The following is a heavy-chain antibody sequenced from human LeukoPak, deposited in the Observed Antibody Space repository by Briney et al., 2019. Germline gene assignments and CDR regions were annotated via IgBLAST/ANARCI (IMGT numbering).Heavy chain of an antibody. J-gene: IGHJ4*02. D-gene: IGHD6-13*01. V-gene: IGHV3-30*18. CDR2: ISYDGGNK. CDR3: AKGGSSWVFDY. CDR1: GFTFSSYG. Sequence: PGGSLRLSCAASGFTFSSYGMHWVRQAPGKGLEWVAVISYDGGNKYYADSVKGRFTISGDNSKNTLYLQMNSLRAEDTAVYYCAKGGSSWVFDYWGQGTLVTVSS.